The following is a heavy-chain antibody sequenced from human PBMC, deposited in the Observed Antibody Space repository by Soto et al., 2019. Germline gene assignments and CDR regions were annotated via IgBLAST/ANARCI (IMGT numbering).Heavy chain of an antibody. J-gene: IGHJ6*02. CDR2: IGTAGDT. V-gene: IGHV3-13*04. CDR3: ARVGYYYGMDL. CDR1: GLTFSSYD. Sequence: EVQLVESGGGLVQPGGSLRLSCAASGLTFSSYDMQWVRQATGKGLEWVSAIGTAGDTYYPGSVKGRFTISRENAKNSLYLQINRLIAVDTAVYYCARVGYYYGMDLWGQGTTVTVSS.